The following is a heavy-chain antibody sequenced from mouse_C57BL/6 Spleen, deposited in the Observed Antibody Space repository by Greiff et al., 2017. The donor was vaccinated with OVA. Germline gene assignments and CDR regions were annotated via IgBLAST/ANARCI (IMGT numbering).Heavy chain of an antibody. CDR3: ARAIYYGNSAWFAY. V-gene: IGHV5-16*01. D-gene: IGHD2-1*01. CDR2: INYDGSST. CDR1: GFTFSDYY. Sequence: EVQRVESEGGLVQPGSSMKLSCTASGFTFSDYYMAWVRQVPEKGLEWVANINYDGSSTYYLDSLKSRFIISRDNAKNILYLQMSSLKSEDTATYYCARAIYYGNSAWFAYWGQGTLVTVSA. J-gene: IGHJ3*01.